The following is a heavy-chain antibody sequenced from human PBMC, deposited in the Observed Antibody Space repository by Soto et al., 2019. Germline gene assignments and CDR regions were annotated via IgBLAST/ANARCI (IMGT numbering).Heavy chain of an antibody. CDR1: GGSISSYY. Sequence: PSETLSLTCTVSGGSISSYYWSWIRQPPGKGLEWIRYIYYSGSTNHNPSLKSRVTISVDTSKNQFSLKLSSVTAADTAVYYCARNYYGSGSSMGDWFDPWGQGTLVTVSS. CDR2: IYYSGST. J-gene: IGHJ5*02. D-gene: IGHD3-10*01. V-gene: IGHV4-59*01. CDR3: ARNYYGSGSSMGDWFDP.